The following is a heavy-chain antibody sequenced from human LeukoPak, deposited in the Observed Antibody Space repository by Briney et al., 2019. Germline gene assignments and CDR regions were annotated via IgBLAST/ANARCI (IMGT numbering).Heavy chain of an antibody. D-gene: IGHD2-2*01. V-gene: IGHV3-74*01. CDR1: GFMFSSYW. CDR2: INSDGSST. CDR3: ARGPGAFDI. Sequence: GGSLRLSCVASGFMFSSYWMNWARQAPGEGLVWVSRINSDGSSTSYADSVKGRFTISRDNAKNTLFLQMNSLRAEDTAVYYCARGPGAFDIWGQGTMVTVSS. J-gene: IGHJ3*02.